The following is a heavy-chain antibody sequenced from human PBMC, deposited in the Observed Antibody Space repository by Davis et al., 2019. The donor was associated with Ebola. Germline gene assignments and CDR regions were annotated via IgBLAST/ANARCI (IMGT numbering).Heavy chain of an antibody. Sequence: MPSETLSLTCTVSGGSISTGDFYWSWIRQPPGKGLEWIGYIYSGGSTYYNPSLQSRVIISLDTSKNQFSLKVSSVTAADTAVYYWGGLYGGNHFDYWGQGTLVTVSS. D-gene: IGHD4-23*01. CDR2: IYSGGST. CDR3: GGLYGGNHFDY. CDR1: GGSISTGDFY. J-gene: IGHJ4*02. V-gene: IGHV4-30-4*01.